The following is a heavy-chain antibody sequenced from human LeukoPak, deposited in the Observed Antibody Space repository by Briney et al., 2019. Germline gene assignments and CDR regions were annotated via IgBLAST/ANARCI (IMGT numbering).Heavy chain of an antibody. Sequence: GGSLRLSCAASGFTVSSNYMSWIRQAPGKGLEWVSVIYSGGSTYYADSVKGRFTISRDKSKNTLYLQMNSLRAEDTAVYYCASTQRGDYFDYWGQGTLVTVSS. CDR2: IYSGGST. V-gene: IGHV3-66*01. D-gene: IGHD2-15*01. CDR1: GFTVSSNY. J-gene: IGHJ4*02. CDR3: ASTQRGDYFDY.